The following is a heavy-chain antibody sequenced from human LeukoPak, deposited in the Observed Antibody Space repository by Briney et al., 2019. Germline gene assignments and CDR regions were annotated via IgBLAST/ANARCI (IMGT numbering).Heavy chain of an antibody. D-gene: IGHD6-19*01. CDR3: ATMSSGWYGY. CDR2: FDPEDGET. J-gene: IGHJ4*02. CDR1: GYTFTGYY. V-gene: IGHV1-24*01. Sequence: ASVKVSCKASGYTFTGYYMHWVRQAPGKGLEWMGGFDPEDGETIYAQKFQGRVTMTEDTSTDTAYMELSSLRSEDTAVYYCATMSSGWYGYWGQGTLVTVSS.